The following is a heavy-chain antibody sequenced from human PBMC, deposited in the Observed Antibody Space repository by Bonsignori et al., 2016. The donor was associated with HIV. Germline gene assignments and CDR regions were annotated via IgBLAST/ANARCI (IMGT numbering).Heavy chain of an antibody. V-gene: IGHV3-23*03. J-gene: IGHJ6*03. Sequence: WIRQPPGKGLEWVSLIYSGGSSTYYADSVKGRFTISRDNSKHTLYLQMNSLRAEDTAVYYCAKCETKPDWLLSNYYYYYYMDVWGKGTTVTVSS. CDR3: AKCETKPDWLLSNYYYYYYMDV. CDR2: IYSGGSST. D-gene: IGHD3-9*01.